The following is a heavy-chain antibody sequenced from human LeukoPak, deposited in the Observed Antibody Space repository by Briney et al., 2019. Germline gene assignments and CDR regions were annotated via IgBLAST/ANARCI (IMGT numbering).Heavy chain of an antibody. J-gene: IGHJ3*02. CDR1: GGSISSYY. Sequence: PSETLSLTCTVSGGSISSYYWSWIRQPPGKGLEWIGYIHYSGSTNYNPSLKSRVTISVDTSKNQFSLKLSSMTAADTAVYYCARISYHDTFDIWGQGTMVTVSS. CDR2: IHYSGST. CDR3: ARISYHDTFDI. V-gene: IGHV4-59*08. D-gene: IGHD3-16*02.